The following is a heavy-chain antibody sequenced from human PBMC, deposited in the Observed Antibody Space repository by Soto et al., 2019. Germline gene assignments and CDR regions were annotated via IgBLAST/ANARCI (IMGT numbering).Heavy chain of an antibody. J-gene: IGHJ4*02. CDR3: TPIAAAGYYYFDY. CDR2: IKSKTDGGTT. CDR1: GFTFSNAW. Sequence: PGGSLRLSCAASGFTFSNAWMNWVRQAPGKGLEWVGRIKSKTDGGTTDYAAPVKGRFTISRDDSKNTLYLQMNSLKTEDTAVYYCTPIAAAGYYYFDYWGQGTLVTVSS. V-gene: IGHV3-15*07. D-gene: IGHD6-25*01.